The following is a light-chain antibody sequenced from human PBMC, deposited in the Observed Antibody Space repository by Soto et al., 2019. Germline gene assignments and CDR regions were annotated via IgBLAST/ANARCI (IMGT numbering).Light chain of an antibody. CDR3: QQYGHLPQT. CDR2: GES. Sequence: EIVLTQSPATLSLSPGERATLSCRASQTITIISLAWYQQKPGQAPRFLLCGESRGATGVSDRFSGSGSGAEFSLTICSLEPEDSAVYYCQQYGHLPQTFGGGTKVEI. CDR1: QTITIIS. J-gene: IGKJ4*01. V-gene: IGKV3-20*01.